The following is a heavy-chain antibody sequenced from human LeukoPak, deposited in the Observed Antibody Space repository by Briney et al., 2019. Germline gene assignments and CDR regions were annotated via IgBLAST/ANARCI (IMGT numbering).Heavy chain of an antibody. J-gene: IGHJ4*02. D-gene: IGHD3-10*01. Sequence: GGSLRLSCAASGFTFSSYAMSWVRQAPGKGLKWVSAISGSGGSTYYADSVKGRFTISRDNSKNTLYLQMDSLRAEDTAVYFCAKGTDYYVSGSYYNVFDYWGQGTLVTVSS. CDR3: AKGTDYYVSGSYYNVFDY. V-gene: IGHV3-23*01. CDR2: ISGSGGST. CDR1: GFTFSSYA.